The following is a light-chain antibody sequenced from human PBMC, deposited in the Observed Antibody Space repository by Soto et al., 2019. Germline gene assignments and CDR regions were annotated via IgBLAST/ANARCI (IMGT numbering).Light chain of an antibody. CDR2: GAS. V-gene: IGKV3-20*01. CDR1: QSISSTF. Sequence: EIVLTQSPGTLSLSPGERATLSCRASQSISSTFLAWYQHKPGQAPRVLIYGASRRATGIPDRFSGSGSGTDFTLTINRLEPEDFAVYYCQQYESSWTFGQGTKVEMK. J-gene: IGKJ1*01. CDR3: QQYESSWT.